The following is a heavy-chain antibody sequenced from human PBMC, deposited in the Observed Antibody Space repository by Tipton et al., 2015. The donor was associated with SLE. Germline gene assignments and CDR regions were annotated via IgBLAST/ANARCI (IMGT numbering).Heavy chain of an antibody. CDR1: GGSFSPDY. D-gene: IGHD3-16*02. J-gene: IGHJ4*02. CDR3: ARTQYTFGGVIAPFDY. Sequence: TLSLTCAVYGGSFSPDYWSWIRQPPGKGLEWIGEINHSGSTNYNPSLKSRVIISIDTSKNQFSLKLSSVTAADTAVYYCARTQYTFGGVIAPFDYWGQGTLVTVSS. CDR2: INHSGST. V-gene: IGHV4-34*01.